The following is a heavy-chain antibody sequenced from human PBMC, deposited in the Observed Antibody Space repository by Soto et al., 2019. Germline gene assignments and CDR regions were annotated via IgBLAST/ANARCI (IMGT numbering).Heavy chain of an antibody. CDR3: ARVRVRRYMDV. CDR1: GGSFSGYY. Sequence: QVQLQQWGAGLLKPSETLSLTCAVYGGSFSGYYWSWIRQPPGKGLEWIGEINHSGSTNYNPSLKSRVTISVDTSKNQFSLKLSSVTAADTAVYYCARVRVRRYMDVWGKGTTVTASS. CDR2: INHSGST. V-gene: IGHV4-34*01. J-gene: IGHJ6*03.